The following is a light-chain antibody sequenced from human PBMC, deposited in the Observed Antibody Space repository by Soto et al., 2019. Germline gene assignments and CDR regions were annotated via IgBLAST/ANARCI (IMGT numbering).Light chain of an antibody. CDR1: QSVSGS. CDR3: QQYETYSPT. V-gene: IGKV1-5*01. Sequence: DIGITQSPSTLSASVGDRVTITCRASQSVSGSLAWYQQKSGRPPKVLIYDASTLEDGVPSRFSGSGSGTEFTLSISSLQPDDFETYYCQQYETYSPTFGQGTKVELK. J-gene: IGKJ1*01. CDR2: DAS.